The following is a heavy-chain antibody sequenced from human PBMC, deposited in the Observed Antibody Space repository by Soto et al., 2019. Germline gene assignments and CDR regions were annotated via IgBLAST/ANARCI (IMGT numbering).Heavy chain of an antibody. J-gene: IGHJ4*02. CDR3: ARPSGSYGDYAWSLKY. CDR1: SYTFTGYS. CDR2: ISAYNGNT. V-gene: IGHV1-18*01. D-gene: IGHD4-17*01. Sequence: QVQLVQSGAEVKKPGASVKVSCKASSYTFTGYSVGWVRQAPGQGLEWMGWISAYNGNTNYAQKFQDRLTMTTDASTSTAYMALRSLRADDTAVYYCARPSGSYGDYAWSLKYWGQGTLVTVSS.